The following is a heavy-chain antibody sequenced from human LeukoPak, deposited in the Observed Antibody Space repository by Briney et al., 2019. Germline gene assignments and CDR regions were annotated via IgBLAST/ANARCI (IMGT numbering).Heavy chain of an antibody. V-gene: IGHV3-23*01. CDR2: INSSGGGT. Sequence: PGGSLRLSCAASGFTFSTYAMSWVRQAPGKGLEWVSSINSSGGGTSYGDSVKGRFTTSRDNSKNTLYLQMDSLRVEDTAVYYCARRIVGATRYFDYWGQGSLVTVSS. D-gene: IGHD1-26*01. CDR1: GFTFSTYA. CDR3: ARRIVGATRYFDY. J-gene: IGHJ4*02.